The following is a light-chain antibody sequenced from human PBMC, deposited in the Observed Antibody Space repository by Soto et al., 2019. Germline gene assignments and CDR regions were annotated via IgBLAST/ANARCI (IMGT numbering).Light chain of an antibody. Sequence: DIQMTQSPSTLSGSVGDRVTITCRASQSISKYLNWYQHKPGKGPKLLIYGASTLQSGVPARFSGSGSGTDFTLTISSLEPEDFAVYYCQQRSNCGFGQGTKVDIK. CDR1: QSISKY. J-gene: IGKJ1*01. CDR2: GAS. CDR3: QQRSNCG. V-gene: IGKV1-39*01.